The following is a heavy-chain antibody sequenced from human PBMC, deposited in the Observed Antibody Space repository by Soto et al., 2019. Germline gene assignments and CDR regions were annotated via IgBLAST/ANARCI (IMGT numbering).Heavy chain of an antibody. J-gene: IGHJ5*02. CDR2: IYYTGNT. Sequence: SETLSLTCTVSGGSIVDYYWSWIRQPPGKGLEWIGFIYYTGNTRYNPSLGSRVTISLDTSKNQFSLKLTSATAADTAFYYCARDVNRWELRGFFDPWGRGALVTVSS. D-gene: IGHD1-7*01. CDR1: GGSIVDYY. CDR3: ARDVNRWELRGFFDP. V-gene: IGHV4-59*01.